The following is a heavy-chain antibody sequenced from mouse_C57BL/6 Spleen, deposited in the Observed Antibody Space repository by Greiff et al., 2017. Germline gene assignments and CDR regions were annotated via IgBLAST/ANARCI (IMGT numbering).Heavy chain of an antibody. CDR2: IDPENGDT. J-gene: IGHJ4*01. Sequence: VQLQQSGAELVRPGASVKLSCTASGFNIKDDYMHWVKQRPEQGLEWIGWIDPENGDTEYASKFQGKATITADTSSNTAYLQLSSLTSEDTAIYYCTTLYYGNSPYYYAMDYGGQGTSVTVSS. CDR3: TTLYYGNSPYYYAMDY. V-gene: IGHV14-4*01. CDR1: GFNIKDDY. D-gene: IGHD1-1*01.